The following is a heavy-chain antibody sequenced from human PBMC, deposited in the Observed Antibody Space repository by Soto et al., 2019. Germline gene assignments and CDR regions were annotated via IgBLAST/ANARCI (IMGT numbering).Heavy chain of an antibody. D-gene: IGHD3-22*01. V-gene: IGHV4-31*03. CDR1: GGSISSGGYY. Sequence: QVQLQESGPGLVKPSQTLSLTCTVSGGSISSGGYYWSWIRQHPGKGLEWIGYIYYSGSTYYNPSLKSRVTISVYTSKNQFSLKLSSVTAADTAVYYCARTYYYDSSGYSLRYFQHWGQGTLVTVSS. CDR3: ARTYYYDSSGYSLRYFQH. J-gene: IGHJ1*01. CDR2: IYYSGST.